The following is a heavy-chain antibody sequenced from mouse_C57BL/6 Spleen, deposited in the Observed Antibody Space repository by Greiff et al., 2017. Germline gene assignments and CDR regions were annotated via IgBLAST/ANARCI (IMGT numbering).Heavy chain of an antibody. CDR2: IDPETGGT. J-gene: IGHJ3*01. CDR3: TRTGNLN. Sequence: QVQLQQSGAELVRPGASVTLSCKASGYTFTDYEMHWVKQTPVHGLEWIGAIDPETGGTAYNQKFKGKAILTADKSSSTAYMELRSLTAEDSAVYYGTRTGNLNWGQGTLVTVSA. V-gene: IGHV1-15*01. CDR1: GYTFTDYE.